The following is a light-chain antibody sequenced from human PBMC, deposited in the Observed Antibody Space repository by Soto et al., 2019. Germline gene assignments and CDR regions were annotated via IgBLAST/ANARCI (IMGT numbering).Light chain of an antibody. Sequence: EIVLTQSPGTLALSPGEGATLSCRANQSVSKYLAWYQQKPGQAPRLLIYGASSRATGIPDSFSGSGSGTDFTLPISRLEPEDFAVYYCQQYGGSPQTFGQGTKVEIK. J-gene: IGKJ1*01. CDR2: GAS. CDR1: QSVSKY. V-gene: IGKV3-20*01. CDR3: QQYGGSPQT.